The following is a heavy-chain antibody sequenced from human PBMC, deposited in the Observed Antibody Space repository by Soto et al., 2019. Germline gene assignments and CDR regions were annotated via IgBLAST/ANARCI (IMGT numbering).Heavy chain of an antibody. CDR3: ARGVRRYYDSSGYYFFDY. D-gene: IGHD3-22*01. Sequence: PGESLKISCKGSGYSFTSYWISWVRQMPGKGLEWMGRIDPSESDTKYSPSFQGHVTISADKSISTAYMELSRLRSDDTAVYYCARGVRRYYDSSGYYFFDYWGQGTLVTVSS. J-gene: IGHJ4*02. CDR1: GYSFTSYW. CDR2: IDPSESDT. V-gene: IGHV5-10-1*01.